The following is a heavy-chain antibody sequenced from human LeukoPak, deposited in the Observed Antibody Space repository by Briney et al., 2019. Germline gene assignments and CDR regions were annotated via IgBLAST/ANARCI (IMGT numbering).Heavy chain of an antibody. J-gene: IGHJ4*02. CDR1: GMPFNDYY. CDR3: AAGTAADY. CDR2: ISASSSYT. Sequence: GGSLRLSCVVSGMPFNDYYMNWIRRTPGKGLEWISYISASSSYTDYADSVKGRFTISRDNAQNALFLQMNRLRVEDTAVYYCAAGTAADYWGQGTLVTVSS. V-gene: IGHV3-11*03. D-gene: IGHD6-13*01.